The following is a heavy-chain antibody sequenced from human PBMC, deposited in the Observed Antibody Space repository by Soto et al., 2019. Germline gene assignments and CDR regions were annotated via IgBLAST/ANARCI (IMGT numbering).Heavy chain of an antibody. CDR2: IYYSGST. CDR3: ARDEYSSSWYAPSYYYYGMDV. Sequence: SETLSLTCTVSGGSISSGGYYWSWIRQHPGKGLEWIGYIYYSGSTYYNPSLKSRVTISVDTSKNQFSLKLSSVTAADTAVYYCARDEYSSSWYAPSYYYYGMDVWGQGTTVTV. D-gene: IGHD6-13*01. CDR1: GGSISSGGYY. V-gene: IGHV4-31*03. J-gene: IGHJ6*02.